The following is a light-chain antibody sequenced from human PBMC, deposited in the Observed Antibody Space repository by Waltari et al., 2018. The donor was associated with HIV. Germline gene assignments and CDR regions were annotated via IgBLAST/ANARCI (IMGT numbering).Light chain of an antibody. CDR1: SSDVGCYNL. J-gene: IGLJ3*02. CDR2: DVI. Sequence: QSALTQPAPVSGSPGQSITLSCTGTSSDVGCYNLVSWYQQHPGKAPKLMIHDVIKRPSGVSTRFSGSKSGSTASMTISGLQADDEADYYCCSYAGSSTWVFGGGTKLTVL. V-gene: IGLV2-23*02. CDR3: CSYAGSSTWV.